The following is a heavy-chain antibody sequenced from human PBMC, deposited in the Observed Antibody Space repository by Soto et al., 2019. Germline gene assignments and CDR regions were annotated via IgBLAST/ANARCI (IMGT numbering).Heavy chain of an antibody. Sequence: QVLLVQSGSEVKKPGSSMKVSCQTSGYTFSDFALTWVRQVPDKGLEWLGWISPYTGKTNYAQRVLDRVALPTDTSTRTAYLELRSLTSDDTAVYYCARLGWELLSGRRYFDYWGQGTLVTVSS. CDR2: ISPYTGKT. CDR1: GYTFSDFA. D-gene: IGHD1-26*01. J-gene: IGHJ4*02. V-gene: IGHV1-18*04. CDR3: ARLGWELLSGRRYFDY.